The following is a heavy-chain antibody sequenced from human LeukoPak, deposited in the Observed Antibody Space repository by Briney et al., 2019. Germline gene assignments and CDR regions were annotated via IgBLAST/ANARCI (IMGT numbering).Heavy chain of an antibody. CDR1: GFTFSDYY. D-gene: IGHD2-21*02. CDR3: ARGGNSVTAPENY. CDR2: ISYNSSYT. V-gene: IGHV3-11*05. J-gene: IGHJ4*02. Sequence: GGSLRLSCAASGFTFSDYYMSWIRQAPGKGLEWVSYISYNSSYTNYADSVKGGFTISRDNARNSLFLQMNSLRAEDTAVYYCARGGNSVTAPENYWGQGTLVTVSS.